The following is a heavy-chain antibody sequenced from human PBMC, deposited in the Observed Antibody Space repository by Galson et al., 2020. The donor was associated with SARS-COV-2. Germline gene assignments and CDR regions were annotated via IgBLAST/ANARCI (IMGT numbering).Heavy chain of an antibody. Sequence: ASVKVSCKASGYISTASLIHWVRQAPGQRLEWMGWINVGNGNTTYSQNFQGRVTITRDTSATTTYMELSSLRSEDTAVYYCAREIYFGKRPQRSGGLDGWGQGTTVTVSS. D-gene: IGHD3-9*01. CDR1: GYISTASL. V-gene: IGHV1-3*01. J-gene: IGHJ6*02. CDR2: INVGNGNT. CDR3: AREIYFGKRPQRSGGLDG.